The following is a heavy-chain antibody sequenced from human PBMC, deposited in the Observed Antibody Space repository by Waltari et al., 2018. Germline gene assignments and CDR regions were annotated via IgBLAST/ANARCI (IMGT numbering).Heavy chain of an antibody. J-gene: IGHJ4*02. CDR3: ASGELLTLFDY. Sequence: SSGGYYWSWIRQHPGKGLEWIGYIYYSGSTYYNPSLKSRVTISVDTSKNQFSLKLSSVTAADTAVYYCASGELLTLFDYWGQGTLVTVSS. V-gene: IGHV4-31*02. D-gene: IGHD1-7*01. CDR1: SSGGYY. CDR2: IYYSGST.